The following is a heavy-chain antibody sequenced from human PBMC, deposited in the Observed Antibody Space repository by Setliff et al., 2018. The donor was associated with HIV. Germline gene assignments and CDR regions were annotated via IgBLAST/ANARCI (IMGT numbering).Heavy chain of an antibody. V-gene: IGHV4-59*08. J-gene: IGHJ4*01. CDR2: IHSGGNT. CDR3: ARWEQLVASCFDY. Sequence: SETLSLTCTVSGGSIIANYWSWIRQPPGKGLEWIGYIHSGGNTKYISSLKSRLTISLDTSKNQFSLSLRSVTAADTGTYFCARWEQLVASCFDYWGHGALVTVSP. D-gene: IGHD1-26*01. CDR1: GGSIIANY.